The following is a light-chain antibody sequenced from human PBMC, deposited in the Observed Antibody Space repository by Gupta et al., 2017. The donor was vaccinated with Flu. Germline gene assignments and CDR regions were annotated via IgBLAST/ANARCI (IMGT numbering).Light chain of an antibody. V-gene: IGKV1-5*03. J-gene: IGKJ1*01. Sequence: PSTLSASVGDRVTITCRASQSISSWLAWYQKKPGQGPKLLIYTASNLENGVPSRFSGSGSGTDFTLTISSLQPDDFATYYCHQYNSYPWTFGQGTTVEIK. CDR2: TAS. CDR1: QSISSW. CDR3: HQYNSYPWT.